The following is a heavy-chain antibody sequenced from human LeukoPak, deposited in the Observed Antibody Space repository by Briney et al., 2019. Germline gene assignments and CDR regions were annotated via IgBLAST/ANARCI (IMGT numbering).Heavy chain of an antibody. CDR3: AKDGFDYYDSSGYYYFDY. J-gene: IGHJ4*02. D-gene: IGHD3-22*01. CDR1: GFMFSNHA. V-gene: IGHV3-23*01. CDR2: VSTRGGGI. Sequence: GGSLRLSCAGSGFMFSNHAMSWVRQAPGKGLEWVSGVSTRGGGIYYADSVKGRFTISRDNSKNTLYLQMKSLRAEDTAVYYCAKDGFDYYDSSGYYYFDYWGQGTLVTVSS.